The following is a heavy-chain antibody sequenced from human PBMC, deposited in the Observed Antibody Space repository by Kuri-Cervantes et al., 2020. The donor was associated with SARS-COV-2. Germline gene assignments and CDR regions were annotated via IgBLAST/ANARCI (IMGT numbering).Heavy chain of an antibody. Sequence: GESLKISCAASGFTFSGHWIHWVRQAPGKGLVWVSRINPDGSYTNNADSVKGRFTLSRDNAKNMLFQQMNSLRAEDTAVYYCAKEGYYDSSGYYCDSYFDYWGQGTLVTVSS. J-gene: IGHJ4*02. D-gene: IGHD3-22*01. CDR1: GFTFSGHW. CDR2: INPDGSYT. CDR3: AKEGYYDSSGYYCDSYFDY. V-gene: IGHV3-74*01.